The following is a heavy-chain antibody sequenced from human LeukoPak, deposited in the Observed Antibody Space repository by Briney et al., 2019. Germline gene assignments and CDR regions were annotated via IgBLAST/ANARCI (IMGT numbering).Heavy chain of an antibody. Sequence: SGPTLVKPTQTLTLTRTFSGFSLSTSGVGVGWIRQPPGKALEWLALIYWNDDKRYSPSLKSRLTITKDTSKNQVVLTMTNMDPVDTATYYCAHRSIAAAGKEFDYWGQGTLVTVSS. J-gene: IGHJ4*02. CDR2: IYWNDDK. CDR3: AHRSIAAAGKEFDY. D-gene: IGHD6-13*01. V-gene: IGHV2-5*01. CDR1: GFSLSTSGVG.